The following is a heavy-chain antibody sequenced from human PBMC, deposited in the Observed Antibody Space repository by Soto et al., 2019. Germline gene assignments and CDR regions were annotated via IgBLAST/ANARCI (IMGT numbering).Heavy chain of an antibody. J-gene: IGHJ5*02. CDR3: AGEPMTTVPTGWFDP. Sequence: QVQLVQSGAEVKKPGASVKVSCKASGYTFTSYGISWVRQAPGQVLEWMGWISAYNGNTNYAQKLQGRVTMTTDTSTSTAYMELRSLRSDDTAVYYCAGEPMTTVPTGWFDPWGQGTLVTVSS. D-gene: IGHD4-17*01. CDR1: GYTFTSYG. V-gene: IGHV1-18*01. CDR2: ISAYNGNT.